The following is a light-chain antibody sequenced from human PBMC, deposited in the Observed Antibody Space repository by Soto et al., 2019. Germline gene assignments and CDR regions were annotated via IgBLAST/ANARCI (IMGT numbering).Light chain of an antibody. CDR2: GVT. Sequence: QSALTQPASVSGSPEKSITIPSTGTRSDIGSYNSIAWYQQHPGKAPRVMIFGVTKRPSGISNRFSGSKSGFTASLTISGLQAEDEADYFCFSYAGSSTWVFGGGTKLTVL. CDR1: RSDIGSYNS. V-gene: IGLV2-23*02. CDR3: FSYAGSSTWV. J-gene: IGLJ3*02.